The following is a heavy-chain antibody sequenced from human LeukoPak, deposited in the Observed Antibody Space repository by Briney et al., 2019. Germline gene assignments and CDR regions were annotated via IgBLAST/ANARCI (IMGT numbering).Heavy chain of an antibody. CDR1: GDSISSSSYF. D-gene: IGHD5-18*01. Sequence: PSETLSLTCNVSGDSISSSSYFWDWIRQPPGKGLEWIGSIYYSGSTYYNPSLKSRVTISVDTSKNQFSLKLSSVTAADTAVYYCARVYSGTAMAPDVFDIWGQGTMVTVSS. V-gene: IGHV4-39*07. CDR3: ARVYSGTAMAPDVFDI. CDR2: IYYSGST. J-gene: IGHJ3*02.